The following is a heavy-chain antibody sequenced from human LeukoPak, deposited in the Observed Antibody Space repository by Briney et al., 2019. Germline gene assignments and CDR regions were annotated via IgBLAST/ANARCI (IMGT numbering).Heavy chain of an antibody. CDR2: SIPIFGTA. J-gene: IGHJ4*02. CDR3: ALQTAHIEMATMLAYFDY. D-gene: IGHD5-24*01. V-gene: IGHV1-69*05. CDR1: GGTFSSYA. Sequence: SVKVSCKASGGTFSSYAISWVRQAPGQGLEWMGGSIPIFGTANYAQKFQGRVTITTDESTSTAYMELSSLRSEDTAVYYCALQTAHIEMATMLAYFDYWGQGTLVTVYS.